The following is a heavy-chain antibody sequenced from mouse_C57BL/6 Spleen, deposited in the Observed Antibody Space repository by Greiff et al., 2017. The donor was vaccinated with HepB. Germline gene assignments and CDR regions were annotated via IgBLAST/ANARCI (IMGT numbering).Heavy chain of an antibody. CDR3: ARFDGYYGVYFDY. CDR1: GYTFTSYW. D-gene: IGHD2-3*01. J-gene: IGHJ2*01. V-gene: IGHV1-64*01. Sequence: QVQLQQPGAELVKPGASVKLSCKASGYTFTSYWMHWVKQRPGQGVEWIGMIHPNSGSTNYNEKSKSKATLTVDKSSSTAYMQLSSLTSEDAAVYYCARFDGYYGVYFDYCGQGTTLTVSS. CDR2: IHPNSGST.